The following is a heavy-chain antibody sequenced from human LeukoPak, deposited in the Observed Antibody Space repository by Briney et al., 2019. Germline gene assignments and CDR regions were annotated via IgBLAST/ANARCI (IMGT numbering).Heavy chain of an antibody. J-gene: IGHJ4*02. V-gene: IGHV4-31*03. CDR3: ARGGTDILTGYFDF. CDR2: IYYNGRT. Sequence: SETLSLTCTVSGGYIGSGGYYRSWIRQHPGKGLEWIRNIYYNGRTNYNPSLKSRVIISVDTSKNQFSLNLNSVTAADSAVYYCARGGTDILTGYFDFWGQGTLVTVSS. CDR1: GGYIGSGGYY. D-gene: IGHD3-9*01.